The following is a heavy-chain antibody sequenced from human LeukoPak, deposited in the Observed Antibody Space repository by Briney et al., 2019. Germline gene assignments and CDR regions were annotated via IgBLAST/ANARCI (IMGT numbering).Heavy chain of an antibody. D-gene: IGHD3-9*01. J-gene: IGHJ4*02. CDR1: GFTFSSYS. V-gene: IGHV3-21*01. CDR2: ISSSSSYI. Sequence: PGGSLRLSCAASGFTFSSYSMNWVRQAPGKGLEWVSSISSSSSYIYYADSVKGRFTISRDNAKNSLYLQMNSLRAEDTAVYYCARDHTFDSRRDYWGQGTLVTVSS. CDR3: ARDHTFDSRRDY.